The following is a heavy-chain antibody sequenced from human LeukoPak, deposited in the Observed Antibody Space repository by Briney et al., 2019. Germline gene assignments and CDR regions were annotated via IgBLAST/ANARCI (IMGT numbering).Heavy chain of an antibody. D-gene: IGHD5/OR15-5a*01. J-gene: IGHJ4*02. CDR3: ARGVMTSYDY. CDR2: ISYDGGSK. V-gene: IGHV3-30-3*01. CDR1: GFTFSNYA. Sequence: GGSLRLSCAASGFTFSNYAMHWVRQAPGKGLEWMAVISYDGGSKYYADSVKGRFTISRDNSKTTLYLQMNSLRAENTAVYYCARGVMTSYDYWGQGTLVSVSS.